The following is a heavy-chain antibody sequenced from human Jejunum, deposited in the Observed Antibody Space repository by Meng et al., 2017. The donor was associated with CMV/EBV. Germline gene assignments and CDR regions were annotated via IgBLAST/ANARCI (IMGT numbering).Heavy chain of an antibody. J-gene: IGHJ6*02. CDR2: ISTYGRRT. CDR3: VMTTNYYYYGMDV. Sequence: SGFTFSSSLMPWLRQAPGKGPVWVSRISTYGRRTTYADSVKGRFTISRDNAKNTLYLQMNSLRAEDTAVYYCVMTTNYYYYGMDVWGQGTTVTVSS. D-gene: IGHD4-11*01. V-gene: IGHV3-74*01. CDR1: GFTFSSSL.